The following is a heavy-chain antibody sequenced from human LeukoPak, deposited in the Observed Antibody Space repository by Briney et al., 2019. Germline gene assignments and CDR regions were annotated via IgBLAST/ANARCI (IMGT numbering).Heavy chain of an antibody. CDR1: GFTFSNYW. CDR2: IKQDGSEK. Sequence: GGSLRLSCAASGFTFSNYWMSWVRQAPGKWLEWVANIKQDGSEKYYVDSVKGRFTISRDNAKNSLYLQMNSLRAEDTAVYYCARWGYGGDVMDVWAQGTTVTVSS. D-gene: IGHD5-18*01. J-gene: IGHJ6*02. V-gene: IGHV3-7*01. CDR3: ARWGYGGDVMDV.